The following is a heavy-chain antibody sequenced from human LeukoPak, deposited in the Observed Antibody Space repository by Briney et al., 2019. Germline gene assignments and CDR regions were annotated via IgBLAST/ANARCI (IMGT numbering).Heavy chain of an antibody. Sequence: PGGSLRLSCAASGFTFSSYAMHWVRQAPGKGLEWVAVISYDGSNKYYADSVKGRFTISRDNSENTLYLQMNSLRAEDTAVYCCAKVGGDGYNFDYWGQGTLVTVSS. CDR1: GFTFSSYA. J-gene: IGHJ4*02. D-gene: IGHD5-24*01. V-gene: IGHV3-30*04. CDR2: ISYDGSNK. CDR3: AKVGGDGYNFDY.